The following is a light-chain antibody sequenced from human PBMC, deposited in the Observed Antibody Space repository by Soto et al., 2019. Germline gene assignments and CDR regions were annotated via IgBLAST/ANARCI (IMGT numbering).Light chain of an antibody. CDR1: QDISYW. CDR2: GAS. J-gene: IGKJ1*01. V-gene: IGKV1-12*01. CDR3: QQCNSFWT. Sequence: IQMTQSPSSVPASLGDRVTLTFRASQDISYWLAWYQQKPGQAPKLLIYGASSLQSGVPSRFSGSGSGTEFSLTISSLQPDDFATYYCQQCNSFWTFGQGTKVDI.